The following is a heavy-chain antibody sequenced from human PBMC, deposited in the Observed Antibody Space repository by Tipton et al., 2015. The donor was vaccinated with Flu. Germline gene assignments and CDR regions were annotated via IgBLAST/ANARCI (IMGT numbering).Heavy chain of an antibody. D-gene: IGHD4-11*01. CDR2: INNNGNT. J-gene: IGHJ5*01. Sequence: TLSLTCTVSGDSVRSSYYWAWIRQPPGRGLEWIGNINNNGNTYHNASPRSRVIIAVDTSRNHFLRKLSSVTAADTAVYYCARRDLSNYVSDPKNWFDSWGQGTLVTVSS. CDR1: GDSVRSSYY. CDR3: ARRDLSNYVSDPKNWFDS. V-gene: IGHV4-38-2*02.